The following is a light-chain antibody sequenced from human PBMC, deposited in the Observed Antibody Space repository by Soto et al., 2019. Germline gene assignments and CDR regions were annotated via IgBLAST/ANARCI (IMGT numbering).Light chain of an antibody. CDR2: DAS. CDR1: QSVSSS. CDR3: QHRSNWPSVT. V-gene: IGKV3-11*01. Sequence: EIVLTQSPVTLSLSPGDRATLSCRASQSVSSSLAWYRHQPGQAPRLLIYDASNRATGTPARFSGSGSGTHFTLTINSLQPEDFGVYYCQHRSNWPSVTFGGGTKVDIK. J-gene: IGKJ4*01.